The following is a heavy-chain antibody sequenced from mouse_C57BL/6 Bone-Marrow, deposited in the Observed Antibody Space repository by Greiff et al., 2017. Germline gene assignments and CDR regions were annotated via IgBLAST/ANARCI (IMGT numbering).Heavy chain of an antibody. CDR1: GFTFSDYG. CDR3: AWWNAMDY. CDR2: ISSGSSTI. V-gene: IGHV5-17*01. J-gene: IGHJ4*01. Sequence: EVQLVESGGGLVKPGGSLKLSCAASGFTFSDYGMHWVRQAPEQGLEWVAYISSGSSTIYYADTVKGRFTLSRDNAKNTLFLQMTSLRSEDTAMYYCAWWNAMDYWGQGTAVTVSS.